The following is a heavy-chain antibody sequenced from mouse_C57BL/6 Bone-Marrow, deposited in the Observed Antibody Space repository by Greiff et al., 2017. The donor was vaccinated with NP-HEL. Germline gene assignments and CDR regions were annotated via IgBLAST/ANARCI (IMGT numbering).Heavy chain of an antibody. D-gene: IGHD1-1*01. Sequence: QVQLQQPGAELVKPGASVKLSCKASGYTFTSYWMHWVKQRPGQGLEWIGMIHPNSGSTNYNEKFKSKATLTVDKSSSTAYMQLSSLTSEDSAVYYCARFTTVVARGYWGKGTTLTVSS. J-gene: IGHJ2*01. CDR2: IHPNSGST. V-gene: IGHV1-64*01. CDR1: GYTFTSYW. CDR3: ARFTTVVARGY.